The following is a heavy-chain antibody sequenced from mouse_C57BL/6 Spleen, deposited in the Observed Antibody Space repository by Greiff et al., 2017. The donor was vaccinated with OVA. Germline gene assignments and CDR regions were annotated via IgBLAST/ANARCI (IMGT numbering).Heavy chain of an antibody. V-gene: IGHV1-55*01. CDR2: IYPGSGST. CDR1: GYTFTSYW. J-gene: IGHJ3*01. CDR3: ARSVDGYYRFAY. Sequence: VQLQQPGAELVKPGASVKMSCKASGYTFTSYWITWVKQRPGQGLEWIGDIYPGSGSTNYNEKFKSKATLTVDTSSSTAYMQLSSLTSEDSAVYYCARSVDGYYRFAYWGQGTLVTVSA. D-gene: IGHD2-3*01.